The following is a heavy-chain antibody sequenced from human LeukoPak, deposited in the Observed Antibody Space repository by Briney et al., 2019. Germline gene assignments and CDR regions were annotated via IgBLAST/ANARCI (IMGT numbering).Heavy chain of an antibody. Sequence: GGSLRLSCAASGFTFSSYAMSWVRQAPGKGLEWVSAISGSGGSTYYADSVKGRFTISRDNAKNSLYLQVSSLRAEDTAVYYCARDMVDFDYWGQGTLVTVSS. CDR2: ISGSGGST. V-gene: IGHV3-23*01. D-gene: IGHD3-10*01. J-gene: IGHJ4*02. CDR3: ARDMVDFDY. CDR1: GFTFSSYA.